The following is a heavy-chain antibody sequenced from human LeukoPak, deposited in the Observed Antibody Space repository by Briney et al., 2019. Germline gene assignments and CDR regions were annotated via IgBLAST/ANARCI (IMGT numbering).Heavy chain of an antibody. CDR1: GFIFNNYA. CDR3: ARDPQSSMDY. CDR2: ISWNSGSI. V-gene: IGHV3-9*01. J-gene: IGHJ4*02. Sequence: GGSLRLSCAGSGFIFNNYAMHWVRQPPGKGLEWVSGISWNSGSIDYADSVKGRFTISRDISKNTLYLQMNSLRAEDTAVYFCARDPQSSMDYWGQGTLVTVSS. D-gene: IGHD2-21*01.